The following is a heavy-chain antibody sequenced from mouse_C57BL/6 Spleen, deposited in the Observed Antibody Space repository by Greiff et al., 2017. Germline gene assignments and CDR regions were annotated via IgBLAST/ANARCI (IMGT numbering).Heavy chain of an antibody. CDR1: GYTFTDYY. V-gene: IGHV1-26*01. Sequence: EVQLQQSGPELVKPGASVKISCKASGYTFTDYYMNWVKQSHGKSLEWIGDINPNNGGTSYNQKFKGKATLTVDKSSSTAYMELRSLTSEDSAVYYCASQGAYDYGWYFDVWGTGTTVTVSS. CDR3: ASQGAYDYGWYFDV. J-gene: IGHJ1*03. CDR2: INPNNGGT. D-gene: IGHD2-4*01.